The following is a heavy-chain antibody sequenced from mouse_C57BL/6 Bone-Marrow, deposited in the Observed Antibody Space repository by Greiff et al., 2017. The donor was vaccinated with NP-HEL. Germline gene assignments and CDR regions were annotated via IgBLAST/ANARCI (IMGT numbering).Heavy chain of an antibody. Sequence: QVQLKESGAELARPGASVKLSCKASGYTFTSYGISWVKQRTGQGLEWIGEIYPRSGNTYYNEKFKGKATLTADKSSSTAYMELRSLTSEDSAVYFCARIRRLPSGCWYFDVWGTGTTVTVSS. J-gene: IGHJ1*03. CDR3: ARIRRLPSGCWYFDV. D-gene: IGHD1-2*01. V-gene: IGHV1-81*01. CDR2: IYPRSGNT. CDR1: GYTFTSYG.